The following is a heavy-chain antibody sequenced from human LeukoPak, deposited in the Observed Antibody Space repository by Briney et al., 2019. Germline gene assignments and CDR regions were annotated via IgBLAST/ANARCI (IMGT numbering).Heavy chain of an antibody. CDR2: IYYSGST. D-gene: IGHD3-10*01. V-gene: IGHV4-39*01. J-gene: IGHJ5*02. CDR3: ARSHPGLYNWFDP. Sequence: WVRQAPGKGLEWIGSIYYSGSTYYNPSLKSRVTISVDTSKNQFSLKLSSVTAADTAVYYCARSHPGLYNWFDPWGQGTLVTVSS.